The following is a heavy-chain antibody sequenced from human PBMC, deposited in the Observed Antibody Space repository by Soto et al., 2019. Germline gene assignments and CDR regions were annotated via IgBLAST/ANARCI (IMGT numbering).Heavy chain of an antibody. CDR2: ISYDGSNK. Sequence: QVQLVESGGGVVQPGRSLRLSCAASGFTFSSYAMHWVRQAPGKGLEWVAVISYDGSNKYYADSVKGRFTISRDNSKNTLYLQMNSLRAEDTAVYYCARDSPKVGYCISTSCYGSDDYRGQGTLVTVSS. D-gene: IGHD2-2*01. J-gene: IGHJ4*02. V-gene: IGHV3-30-3*01. CDR3: ARDSPKVGYCISTSCYGSDDY. CDR1: GFTFSSYA.